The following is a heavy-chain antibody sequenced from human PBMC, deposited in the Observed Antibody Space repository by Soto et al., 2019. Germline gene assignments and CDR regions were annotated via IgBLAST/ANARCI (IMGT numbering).Heavy chain of an antibody. CDR2: IDGNSVRI. J-gene: IGHJ6*02. CDR1: GFTFEGDA. D-gene: IGHD5-18*01. CDR3: GKDIQPGGRDV. V-gene: IGHV3-9*01. Sequence: EVQLAESGGGLVQPGRSLSLSCAAPGFTFEGDAMHWIRQPPGKGLEWGSGIDGNSVRIDYADSVKGRFTLSRDNANNSRFLQMNSLRVEDTDLYYCGKDIQPGGRDVWGQGTTVTVS.